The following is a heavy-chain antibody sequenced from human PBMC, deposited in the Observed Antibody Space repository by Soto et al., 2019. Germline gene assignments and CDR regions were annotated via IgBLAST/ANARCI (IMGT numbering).Heavy chain of an antibody. J-gene: IGHJ4*02. CDR2: ISYDGSNK. Sequence: LRLSCAASGFTFSSDAMHWVRQAPGKGLEWVAVISYDGSNKYYADSVKGRFTISRDNSKNTLYLQMNSLRAEDTAVYYCARALRRGYFDYWGQGTLVTVSS. CDR1: GFTFSSDA. V-gene: IGHV3-30-3*01. CDR3: ARALRRGYFDY.